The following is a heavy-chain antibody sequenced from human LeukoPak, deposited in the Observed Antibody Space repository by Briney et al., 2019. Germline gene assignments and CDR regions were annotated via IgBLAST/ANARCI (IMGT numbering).Heavy chain of an antibody. CDR3: AKDRIGDYYDSWGAFDI. CDR2: ISGSGGST. J-gene: IGHJ3*02. Sequence: GGSLRLSCAASGFTFSSYAMSWVRQAPGKGLEWVSAISGSGGSTYYADSVKGRFTISRDNSKNMLYLQMNSLRAEDTAVYYCAKDRIGDYYDSWGAFDIWGQGTMVTVSS. D-gene: IGHD3-22*01. CDR1: GFTFSSYA. V-gene: IGHV3-23*01.